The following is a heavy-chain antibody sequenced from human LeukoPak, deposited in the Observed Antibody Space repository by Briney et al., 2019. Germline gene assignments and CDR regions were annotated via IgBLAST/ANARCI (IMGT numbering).Heavy chain of an antibody. D-gene: IGHD3-16*01. J-gene: IGHJ4*02. Sequence: GGSLRLSCAASGFTFINYWMHWVRQAPGKGLAWVSRINSDGRSATYADSVKGRFTISRDNAKNTLDLQMNSLRAEDTAVYFCVRALITFGGALENWGQGALVTVSS. CDR1: GFTFINYW. CDR3: VRALITFGGALEN. CDR2: INSDGRSA. V-gene: IGHV3-74*01.